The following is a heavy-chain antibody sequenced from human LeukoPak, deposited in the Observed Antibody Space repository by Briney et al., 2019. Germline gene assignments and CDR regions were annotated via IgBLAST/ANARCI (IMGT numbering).Heavy chain of an antibody. V-gene: IGHV4-34*01. CDR3: ARLVGTSYFDY. Sequence: SETLSLTCAVYGGSFSGYYWSWIRQPPGKGLEWIGEINHSGSTNYNPSLKSRVTISVDTSKNQFSLKLSSVTAADTAVYYCARLVGTSYFDYWGQGTLVTVSS. J-gene: IGHJ4*02. D-gene: IGHD6-19*01. CDR1: GGSFSGYY. CDR2: INHSGST.